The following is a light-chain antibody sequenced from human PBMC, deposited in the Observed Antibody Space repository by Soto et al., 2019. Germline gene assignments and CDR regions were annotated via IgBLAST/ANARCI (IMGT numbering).Light chain of an antibody. J-gene: IGKJ4*01. CDR1: QSLLHSNGYNY. CDR2: LGS. CDR3: MQALQTPLT. V-gene: IGKV2-28*01. Sequence: DIVMTQSPLSLPVTPGEPASISCRSSQSLLHSNGYNYLDWYLQKPWQSPQLLIYLGSNRASGVPDRLSGSGSGTDFTLKISRVEAEDVGVYYCMQALQTPLTFGGGTKVEIK.